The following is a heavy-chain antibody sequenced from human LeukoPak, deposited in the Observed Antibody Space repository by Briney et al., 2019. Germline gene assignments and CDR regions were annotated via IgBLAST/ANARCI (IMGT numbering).Heavy chain of an antibody. V-gene: IGHV3-30*18. J-gene: IGHJ4*02. CDR3: AKGVWFGDQPASDY. CDR1: GSTFSSYC. CDR2: ISYDGSNK. D-gene: IGHD3-10*01. Sequence: PGGSLRLSCAASGSTFSSYCMHWVRQAPGKGLEWVAVISYDGSNKYYADSLKGRFTISRDNSKNTLYLQMNSLRAEDTAVYYCAKGVWFGDQPASDYWGQGTLVTVSS.